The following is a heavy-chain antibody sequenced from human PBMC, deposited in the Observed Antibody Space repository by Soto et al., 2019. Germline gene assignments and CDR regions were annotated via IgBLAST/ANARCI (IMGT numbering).Heavy chain of an antibody. CDR1: GGSISGDC. CDR3: ASVQSDSSVLSGYFDC. Sequence: SLSRTVSGGSISGDCWSWIRQQPGKGLEWIGYIYYSGRTNYNPSLKSRVTISVDTSKNQFSLKLSSVTAADTAVYYGASVQSDSSVLSGYFDCWGHGTLVTVSS. V-gene: IGHV4-59*01. D-gene: IGHD6-19*01. CDR2: IYYSGRT. J-gene: IGHJ4*01.